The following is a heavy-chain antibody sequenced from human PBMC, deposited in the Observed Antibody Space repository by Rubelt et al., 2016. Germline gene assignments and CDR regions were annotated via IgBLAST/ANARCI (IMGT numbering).Heavy chain of an antibody. J-gene: IGHJ4*02. CDR2: IIPILGIA. D-gene: IGHD1-26*01. CDR3: ARVVGGKYYFDY. CDR1: GGTFSSYA. Sequence: QVQLVQSGAEVKKPGSSVKVSCKASGGTFSSYAISWVRQAPGQGLEWMGRIIPILGIANNGQKFKGRVTITADKSTSTADMELSSLRSEDTAVYYCARVVGGKYYFDYWGQGTLVTVSS. V-gene: IGHV1-69*04.